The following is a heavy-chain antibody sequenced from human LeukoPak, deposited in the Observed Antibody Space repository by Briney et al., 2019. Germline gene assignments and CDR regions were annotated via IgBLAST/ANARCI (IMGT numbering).Heavy chain of an antibody. CDR3: ARGPHCSSTSCYTGYFDY. CDR1: GGSISSYY. CDR2: IYTSGST. Sequence: SETLSLTCTVSGGSISSYYWSWIRQPAGKGLEWIGRIYTSGSTNYNPSLKSRVTMSVDTSKNQFSLRLSSVTAADTAVYYCARGPHCSSTSCYTGYFDYWGQGTLVTVSS. D-gene: IGHD2-2*02. J-gene: IGHJ4*02. V-gene: IGHV4-4*07.